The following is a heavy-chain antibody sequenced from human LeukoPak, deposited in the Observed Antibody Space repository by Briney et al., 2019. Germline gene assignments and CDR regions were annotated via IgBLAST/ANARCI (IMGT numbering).Heavy chain of an antibody. J-gene: IGHJ3*02. CDR2: ISGSGGST. CDR1: GFTFSSYA. CDR3: AKSSSTSWYKGHAFDI. V-gene: IGHV3-23*01. Sequence: GGSLRHSCAASGFTFSSYAMSWVRQAPGKGLEWVSAISGSGGSTYYADSVKGRFTISRDNSKNTLYLQMNSLRAEDTAVYYCAKSSSTSWYKGHAFDIWGQGTMVTVSS. D-gene: IGHD2-2*02.